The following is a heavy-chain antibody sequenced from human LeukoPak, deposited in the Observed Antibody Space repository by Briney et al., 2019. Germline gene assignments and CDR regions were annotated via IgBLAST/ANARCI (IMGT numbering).Heavy chain of an antibody. V-gene: IGHV4-61*05. CDR3: ARGRFLEWLLGYYYYMDV. CDR2: IYTSGST. CDR1: GGSISSSSYY. J-gene: IGHJ6*03. D-gene: IGHD3-3*01. Sequence: PSETLSLTCTVSGGSISSSSYYWGWIRQPPGKGLEWIGRIYTSGSTNYNPSLKSRVTMPVDTSKNQFSLKLSSVTAADTAVYYCARGRFLEWLLGYYYYMDVWGKGTTVTVSS.